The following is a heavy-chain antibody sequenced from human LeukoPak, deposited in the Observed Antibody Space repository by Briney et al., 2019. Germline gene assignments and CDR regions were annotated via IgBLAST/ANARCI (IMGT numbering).Heavy chain of an antibody. CDR2: ISAYNGNT. CDR3: AREIGPRQLHLWGSAFDY. D-gene: IGHD5-18*01. V-gene: IGHV1-18*01. Sequence: VASVKVSCTASGYTFTSYGISWVRQAPGQGLEWMGWISAYNGNTNYAQKLQGRVTMTTDTSTSTAYMELSSLRSEDTAVYYCAREIGPRQLHLWGSAFDYWGQGTLVTVSS. CDR1: GYTFTSYG. J-gene: IGHJ4*02.